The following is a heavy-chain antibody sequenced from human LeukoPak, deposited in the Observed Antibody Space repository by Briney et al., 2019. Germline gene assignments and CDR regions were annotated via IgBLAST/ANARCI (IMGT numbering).Heavy chain of an antibody. Sequence: GASVKVSCKASGGTFSSYAISWVRQAPGQGLEWMGGIIPIFGTANYAQKFQGRVTITADESTSTAYMELSSLRSEDTAVYYCARDGRYCSSTSCYYYGMDVWGQGTTVTVSS. J-gene: IGHJ6*02. D-gene: IGHD2-2*01. CDR1: GGTFSSYA. CDR3: ARDGRYCSSTSCYYYGMDV. V-gene: IGHV1-69*13. CDR2: IIPIFGTA.